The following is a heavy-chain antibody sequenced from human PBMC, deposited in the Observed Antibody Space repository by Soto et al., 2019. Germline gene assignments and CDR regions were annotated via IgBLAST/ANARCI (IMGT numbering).Heavy chain of an antibody. V-gene: IGHV1-2*04. CDR1: GYTFTGYY. Sequence: GASVKVSCKASGYTFTGYYIHWVRQAPGQGLEWMGWINPNSGGTNYAQKFQGWVTMTRDTSISTAYMELSRLRSDDTAVYYCARLNTYYYYGMDVWGQGTTVTVSS. J-gene: IGHJ6*02. CDR3: ARLNTYYYYGMDV. CDR2: INPNSGGT.